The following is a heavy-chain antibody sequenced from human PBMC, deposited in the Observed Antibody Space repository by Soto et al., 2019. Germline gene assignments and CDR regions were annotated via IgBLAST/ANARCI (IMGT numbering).Heavy chain of an antibody. CDR3: ARDLGLGGGAGY. Sequence: QVQLVESGGGVVQPGRSLRLSCAASGFTSSSYGMHWVRQAPGKGLEWVAVIWYDGSNKYYADSVKGRFTISRDNSKNTLYLQMNSLRAEDTAVYYCARDLGLGGGAGYWGQGTLVTVSS. CDR1: GFTSSSYG. J-gene: IGHJ4*02. D-gene: IGHD2-21*01. CDR2: IWYDGSNK. V-gene: IGHV3-33*01.